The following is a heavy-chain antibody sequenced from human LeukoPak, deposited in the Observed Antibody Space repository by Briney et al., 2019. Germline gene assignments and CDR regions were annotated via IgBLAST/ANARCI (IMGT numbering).Heavy chain of an antibody. Sequence: SETLSLTCTVSGGSISSSSYYWGWIRQPPGKGLEWIGSIYYSGSTYYNPSLKSRVTISVDTSKNQFSLRLNSVTAADTAMYYCARDRARGDHRGGAFDHWGQGTLVTVSS. J-gene: IGHJ4*02. V-gene: IGHV4-39*07. CDR3: ARDRARGDHRGGAFDH. CDR1: GGSISSSSYY. CDR2: IYYSGST. D-gene: IGHD1-26*01.